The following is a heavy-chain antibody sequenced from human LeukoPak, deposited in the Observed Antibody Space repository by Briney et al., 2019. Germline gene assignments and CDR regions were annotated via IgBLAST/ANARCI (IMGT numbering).Heavy chain of an antibody. CDR3: AKPYYYDSSGYKYYFDY. D-gene: IGHD3-22*01. J-gene: IGHJ4*02. Sequence: SGRSLRLSCAPSGFTFSSYGMHWVRQAPGKGLEWVAVISYDGSNKYYADSVKGRFTISRDNSKNTLYLQMNSLRAEDTAVYYCAKPYYYDSSGYKYYFDYWGQGTLVTVSS. V-gene: IGHV3-30*18. CDR1: GFTFSSYG. CDR2: ISYDGSNK.